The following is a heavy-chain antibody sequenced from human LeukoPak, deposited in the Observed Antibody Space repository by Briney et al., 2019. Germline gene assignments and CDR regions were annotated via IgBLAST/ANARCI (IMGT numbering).Heavy chain of an antibody. CDR1: GGSFSGYY. D-gene: IGHD5-18*01. Sequence: SETLSLTCAVYGGSFSGYYWSWIRQPPGKGLEWIGEINHSGSTNYNPSLKSRVTISVDTSKNQFSLKLSSVTAADTAVYYCARDARDGYSYGYVLDYWGQGTLVTVSS. CDR2: INHSGST. V-gene: IGHV4-34*01. CDR3: ARDARDGYSYGYVLDY. J-gene: IGHJ4*02.